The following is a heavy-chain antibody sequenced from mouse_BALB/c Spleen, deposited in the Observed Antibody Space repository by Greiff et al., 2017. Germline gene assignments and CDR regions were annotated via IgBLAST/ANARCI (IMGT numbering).Heavy chain of an antibody. J-gene: IGHJ3*01. CDR1: GFSLTSYG. Sequence: QVQLKESGPGLVQPSQSLSITCTVSGFSLTSYGVHWVRQSPGKGLEWLGVIWSGGSTDYNAAFISRLSISKDNSKSQVFFKMNSLQADDTAIYYCASPYGSSLAYWGQGTLVTVSA. D-gene: IGHD1-1*01. V-gene: IGHV2-4-1*01. CDR3: ASPYGSSLAY. CDR2: IWSGGST.